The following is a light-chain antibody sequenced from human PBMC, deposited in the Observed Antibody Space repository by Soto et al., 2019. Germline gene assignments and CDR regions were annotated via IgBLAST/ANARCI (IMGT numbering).Light chain of an antibody. J-gene: IGLJ1*01. Sequence: ALTQPPSASGSPGQSLTISCTGTSSDVGAYKYVSWYQQYPGKAPKLMIYEVTKRPSGVPDRFSGSKSGNTASLTVSGLQAEDEADYYCSSYAGSNIYVFGTGTKVTVL. CDR1: SSDVGAYKY. CDR3: SSYAGSNIYV. V-gene: IGLV2-8*01. CDR2: EVT.